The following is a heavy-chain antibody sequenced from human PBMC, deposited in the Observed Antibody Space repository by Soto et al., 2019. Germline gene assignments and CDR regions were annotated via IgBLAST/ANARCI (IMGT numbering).Heavy chain of an antibody. CDR2: MNPNSGNT. Sequence: QVQLVQSGAEVKKPGASVKVSCKASGYTFTSYDINWVRQATGQGLEWMGWMNPNSGNTGYTQKFQCRVTANRKTSRRTAKMGLSSLRSEEAAVYYWAKSIRGLRGVHYSYGMEVWGQGTTVTVSS. CDR1: GYTFTSYD. CDR3: AKSIRGLRGVHYSYGMEV. D-gene: IGHD3-10*01. J-gene: IGHJ6*02. V-gene: IGHV1-8*01.